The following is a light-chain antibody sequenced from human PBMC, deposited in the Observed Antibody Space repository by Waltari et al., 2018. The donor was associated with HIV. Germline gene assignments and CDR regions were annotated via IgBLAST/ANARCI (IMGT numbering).Light chain of an antibody. CDR3: AVWDDSLNGWV. J-gene: IGLJ2*01. CDR2: SNN. V-gene: IGLV1-44*01. Sequence: QSVLTQPPSTSGTPGQRVTISCSGSSSNIGSNPVHWYQQLPGTAPKLLIYSNNQRPSGVPDRFSGSKSGTSASLAISGLQSEDEADYYCAVWDDSLNGWVFGGGTKLTVL. CDR1: SSNIGSNP.